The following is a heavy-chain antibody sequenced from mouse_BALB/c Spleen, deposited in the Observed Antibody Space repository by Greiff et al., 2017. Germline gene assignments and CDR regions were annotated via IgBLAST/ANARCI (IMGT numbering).Heavy chain of an antibody. CDR1: GFSLTGYG. CDR2: IWGDGST. CDR3: ARGNYYGRYFDY. D-gene: IGHD1-1*01. V-gene: IGHV2-6-7*01. J-gene: IGHJ2*01. Sequence: VQVVESGPGLVAPSQSLSITCTVSGFSLTGYGVNWVRQPPGKGLEWLGMIWGDGSTDYNSALKSRLSISKDNSKSQVFLKMNSLQTDDTARYYCARGNYYGRYFDYWGQGTTLTVSS.